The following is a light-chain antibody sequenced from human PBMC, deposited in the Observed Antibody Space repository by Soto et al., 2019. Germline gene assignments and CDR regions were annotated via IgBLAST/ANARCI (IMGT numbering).Light chain of an antibody. CDR2: GAF. Sequence: EIVRTQSPATLSVSPGERATLSCRASQSVKINLAWYQQKPGQAPRLLIYGAFTRATGIPARFSGSGSGTEFTLTISNLQSEDFAVYSCQQYNNWPPITFGQGTRVEIK. J-gene: IGKJ5*01. CDR1: QSVKIN. CDR3: QQYNNWPPIT. V-gene: IGKV3-15*01.